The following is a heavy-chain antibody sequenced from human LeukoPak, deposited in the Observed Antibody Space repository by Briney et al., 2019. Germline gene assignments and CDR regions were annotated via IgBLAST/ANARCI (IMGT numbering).Heavy chain of an antibody. J-gene: IGHJ4*02. CDR2: IYPGDSDT. CDR1: GYSFTSYW. CDR3: ARRVSVRGYSSSWVDY. Sequence: GASLKISCKGAGYSFTSYWIGWGRPMPGKGLEWMGIIYPGDSDTRYSPSFQGQVTISADKSISTAYLQWSSLKASDTAMYYCARRVSVRGYSSSWVDYWGQGTLVTVSS. V-gene: IGHV5-51*01. D-gene: IGHD6-13*01.